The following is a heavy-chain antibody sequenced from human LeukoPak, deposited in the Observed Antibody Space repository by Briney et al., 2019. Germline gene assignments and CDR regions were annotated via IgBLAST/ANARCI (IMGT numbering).Heavy chain of an antibody. J-gene: IGHJ6*04. Sequence: TGGSLRLSCGATGFTFSSYWMSWVRQAPGKGLEWVANIKQDGSEKYYVDSVKGRFTISRDNAKNSLYLQMNSLRAEDTAVYYCARDYRYSYGVDVWGKGTTVTVSS. CDR1: GFTFSSYW. CDR3: ARDYRYSYGVDV. CDR2: IKQDGSEK. V-gene: IGHV3-7*01. D-gene: IGHD5-18*01.